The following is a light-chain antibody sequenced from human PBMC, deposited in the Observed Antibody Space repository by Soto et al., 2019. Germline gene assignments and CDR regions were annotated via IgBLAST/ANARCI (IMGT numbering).Light chain of an antibody. CDR3: QQYYSTPLT. Sequence: DIAMSQSPDSLAVSLGERATINCKSSQSVLYNSNNKNYLAWYQQKPGQPPKLLIYWASTRESGVPDRFSGSGSGTDFTLTISSLQAEDVAVYYCQQYYSTPLTFGGGTKVEIK. V-gene: IGKV4-1*01. CDR1: QSVLYNSNNKNY. CDR2: WAS. J-gene: IGKJ4*01.